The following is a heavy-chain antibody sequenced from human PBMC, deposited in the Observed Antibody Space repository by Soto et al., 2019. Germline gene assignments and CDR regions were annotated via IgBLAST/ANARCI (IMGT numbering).Heavy chain of an antibody. J-gene: IGHJ4*02. CDR3: ATVGSGFRQAYYYDSSGWQ. D-gene: IGHD3-22*01. CDR1: GYTLTELS. CDR2: FDPEDGET. Sequence: AASVKVSCKVSGYTLTELSMHWVRQAPGKGLEWMGGFDPEDGETIYAQKFQGRVTMTEDTSTDTAYMELSSLRSEDTAVYYCATVGSGFRQAYYYDSSGWQWGQGTLVTVSS. V-gene: IGHV1-24*01.